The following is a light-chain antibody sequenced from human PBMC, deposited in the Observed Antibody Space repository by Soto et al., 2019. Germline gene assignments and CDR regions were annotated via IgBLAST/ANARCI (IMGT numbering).Light chain of an antibody. CDR1: QNVNSNF. V-gene: IGKV3-20*01. CDR3: QQYETSPRT. CDR2: GVS. Sequence: EIVVTHSPGPLSLSPGDRATLSCRASQNVNSNFFAWYQQKAGQAPRLLIYGVSSRATGIPDRFSGSGSGTDFTLTISRLEPEDFAVYYCQQYETSPRTFGQGTKVDIK. J-gene: IGKJ1*01.